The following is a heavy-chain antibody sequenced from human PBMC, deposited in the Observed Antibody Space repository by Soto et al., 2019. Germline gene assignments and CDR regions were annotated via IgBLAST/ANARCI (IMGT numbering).Heavy chain of an antibody. CDR3: ARGSSSWYVSFDY. J-gene: IGHJ4*02. CDR1: GXTFSTNG. Sequence: GSLRLSCAASGXTFSTNGMHWVRQPPRKGLVWVSRINSHGSMTIYADSVKGQFTISRDNAKNTLYLQMNSLRADDTAVYYGARGSSSWYVSFDYWGQGTLLTVS. D-gene: IGHD6-13*01. CDR2: INSHGSMT. V-gene: IGHV3-74*01.